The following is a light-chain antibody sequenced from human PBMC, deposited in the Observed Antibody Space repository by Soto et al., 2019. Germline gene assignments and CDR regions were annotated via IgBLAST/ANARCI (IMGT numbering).Light chain of an antibody. CDR3: HQYGSSPFT. Sequence: ERVLTQSPGTLSMSPGERATLSCRASQSVSSSYLAWYQQKPGQAPRLLFYGASSRATGIRDRFSGSGSGTYLTLTISRLETAEFAVEYCHQYGSSPFTFGPGTKVYIK. CDR1: QSVSSSY. CDR2: GAS. V-gene: IGKV3-20*01. J-gene: IGKJ3*01.